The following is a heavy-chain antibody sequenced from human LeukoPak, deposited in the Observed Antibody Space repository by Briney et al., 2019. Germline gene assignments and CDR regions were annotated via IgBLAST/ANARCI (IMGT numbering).Heavy chain of an antibody. CDR2: ISAYNGNT. CDR3: ATTTYYDFWSGYPMYYFDY. CDR1: GYTFTSYG. Sequence: ASVKVSCKASGYTFTSYGISWVRQAPGQGLEWMGWISAYNGNTNYAQKLQGRVTMTTDTSTSTAYMELRSLRSDDTAVYYCATTTYYDFWSGYPMYYFDYWGQGTLVTVSS. V-gene: IGHV1-18*01. J-gene: IGHJ4*02. D-gene: IGHD3-3*01.